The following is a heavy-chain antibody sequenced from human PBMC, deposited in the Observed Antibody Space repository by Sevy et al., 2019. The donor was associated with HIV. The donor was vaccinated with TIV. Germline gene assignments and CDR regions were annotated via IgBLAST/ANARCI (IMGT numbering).Heavy chain of an antibody. V-gene: IGHV4-4*07. CDR2: IYTSGNT. CDR1: GGSISNYY. D-gene: IGHD3-3*01. Sequence: SETLSLTCTVSGGSISNYYWNWIRQPAGKGLEWIGRIYTSGNTNYNPSLRSRVTMSVDTSKNQFSLKLSSVTAADTAMYYCARDRPATIFGVVSAFAIWGQGTMVTVSS. J-gene: IGHJ3*02. CDR3: ARDRPATIFGVVSAFAI.